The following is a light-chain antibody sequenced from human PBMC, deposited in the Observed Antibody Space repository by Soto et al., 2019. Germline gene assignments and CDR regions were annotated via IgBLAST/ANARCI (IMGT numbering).Light chain of an antibody. CDR2: GHT. Sequence: QSVLTQPPSVSGAPGQRVTISCTGSSSNIGADYDVHWYQQLPGTAPKLLIYGHTNRPSGVPDRFSGSKSGTSASLAITGLQAEDEADYYCQSYDSSLSVVLFGGGTKLTVL. V-gene: IGLV1-40*01. J-gene: IGLJ2*01. CDR1: SSNIGADYD. CDR3: QSYDSSLSVVL.